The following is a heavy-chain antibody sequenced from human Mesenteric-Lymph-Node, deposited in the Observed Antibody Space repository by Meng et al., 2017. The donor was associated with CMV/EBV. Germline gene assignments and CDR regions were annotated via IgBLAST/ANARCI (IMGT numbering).Heavy chain of an antibody. CDR1: GFTFSSSG. CDR3: AREELNWFDP. J-gene: IGHJ5*02. D-gene: IGHD1-26*01. Sequence: GGSLRLSCAASGFTFSSSGMNWVRQAPGKGLEWVAFIRYDGSNKYYADSVKGRFTISRDNSKNTLYLQMNSLRAEDTAVYYCAREELNWFDPWGQGTLVTVSS. CDR2: IRYDGSNK. V-gene: IGHV3-30*02.